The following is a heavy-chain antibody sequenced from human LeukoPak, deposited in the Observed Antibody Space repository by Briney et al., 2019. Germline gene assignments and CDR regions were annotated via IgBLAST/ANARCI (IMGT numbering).Heavy chain of an antibody. V-gene: IGHV1-46*01. D-gene: IGHD3-9*01. CDR3: AKDPRNILTGDYDDFDI. Sequence: ASVKVSCKASGYSFTSHYMHWVRQAPGQGLEWLGLINPSGSSTLYAQKFQGRVTMTRDMSTTTDYMELSSLRSEDTAVYFCAKDPRNILTGDYDDFDIWGQGTMVTVSS. J-gene: IGHJ3*02. CDR1: GYSFTSHY. CDR2: INPSGSST.